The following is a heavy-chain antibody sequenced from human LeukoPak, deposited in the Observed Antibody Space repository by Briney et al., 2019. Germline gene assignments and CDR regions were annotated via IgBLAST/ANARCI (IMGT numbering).Heavy chain of an antibody. V-gene: IGHV3-7*01. CDR1: GFIFSSYW. CDR2: IKSDGSEE. J-gene: IGHJ4*02. Sequence: GGSLRLSCATSGFIFSSYWICWVRQAPGKGLEWVANIKSDGSEEYYGDSVKGRFTISRDNAKNSLYLQMNSLRVEDTAVYYCARGDLWLGHWGQGSLVTVSS. CDR3: ARGDLWLGH. D-gene: IGHD3-10*01.